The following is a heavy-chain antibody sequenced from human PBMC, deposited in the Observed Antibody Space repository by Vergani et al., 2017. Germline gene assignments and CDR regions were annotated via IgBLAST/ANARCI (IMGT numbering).Heavy chain of an antibody. CDR2: IGKDGINT. V-gene: IGHV3-30*02. D-gene: IGHD2-21*02. J-gene: IGHJ4*02. Sequence: QVQLVESAGGVFPPGGSLRLSCAASVFTFCNFGMHWIRQAPGKGLEWLAYIGKDGINTRYRDAVKGRFTVSRDNSKDILYLQMDSLRSEDTALYYCAKYLRDSTDGLPDSWGQGTLVIVSS. CDR1: VFTFCNFG. CDR3: AKYLRDSTDGLPDS.